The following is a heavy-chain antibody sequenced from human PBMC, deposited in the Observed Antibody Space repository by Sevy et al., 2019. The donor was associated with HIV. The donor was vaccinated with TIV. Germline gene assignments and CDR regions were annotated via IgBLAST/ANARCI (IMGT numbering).Heavy chain of an antibody. CDR3: ARVKGQQQNNWFDP. D-gene: IGHD6-13*01. CDR1: GGSISSGGYS. Sequence: SETLSLTCAVSGGSISSGGYSWSWIRQPPGKGLEWIGYIYHSGSTYYNPSLKSRVTISVDRSKNQFSLKLSSVTAADTAVYYWARVKGQQQNNWFDPWGQGTLVTVSS. V-gene: IGHV4-30-2*01. CDR2: IYHSGST. J-gene: IGHJ5*02.